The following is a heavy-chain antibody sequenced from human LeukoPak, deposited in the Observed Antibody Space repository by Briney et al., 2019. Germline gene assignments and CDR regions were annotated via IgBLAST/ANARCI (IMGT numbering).Heavy chain of an antibody. CDR1: GFTFSSHG. D-gene: IGHD5-18*01. CDR2: ISPSGGIT. V-gene: IGHV3-23*01. CDR3: AKGDKPVIAMVKFDY. Sequence: GGSLRLSCAASGFTFSSHGMNWVRQAPGKGLEWVSGISPSGGITYYTDSVKGRFTISRDNSKNTVSLQMNSLRAEDTAVYYCAKGDKPVIAMVKFDYWGQGTLVTVSS. J-gene: IGHJ4*02.